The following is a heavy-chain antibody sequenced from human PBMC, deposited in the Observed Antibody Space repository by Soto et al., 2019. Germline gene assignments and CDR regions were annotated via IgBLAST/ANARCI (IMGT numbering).Heavy chain of an antibody. Sequence: EVHLVESGGGLTQPGVSLRLSCAASGFTVGSNYMSWVRQAPGKGLEWVSVIYSEGTPYYADSVKGRCTISRENSNNTLYLHMNNLRAEDTAVYYCARSTYYDILTGSYYYYAMDVWGQGTTVTVSS. J-gene: IGHJ6*02. D-gene: IGHD3-9*01. V-gene: IGHV3-53*01. CDR1: GFTVGSNY. CDR3: ARSTYYDILTGSYYYYAMDV. CDR2: IYSEGTP.